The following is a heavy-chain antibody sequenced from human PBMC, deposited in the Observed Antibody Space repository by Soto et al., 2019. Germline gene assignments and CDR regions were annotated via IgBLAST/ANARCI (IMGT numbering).Heavy chain of an antibody. V-gene: IGHV3-21*01. CDR3: ARAPDYYDSSGYYYEPQGAAFDI. CDR1: ALTHRSYS. D-gene: IGHD3-22*01. J-gene: IGHJ3*02. CDR2: MRSSSNYI. Sequence: GGSLRLPCSPCALTHRSYSVNGVPRAPGKAVVWVIPMRSSSNYIYHADSVKGGCTISRDNAKNSLYLQMNSLRAEDTAVYYCARAPDYYDSSGYYYEPQGAAFDIWGQGTMVTVSS.